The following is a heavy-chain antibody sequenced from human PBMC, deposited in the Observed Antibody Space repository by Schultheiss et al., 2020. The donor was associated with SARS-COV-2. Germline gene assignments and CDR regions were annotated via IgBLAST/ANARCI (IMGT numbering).Heavy chain of an antibody. CDR1: GGSFSGYY. Sequence: SETLSLTCAVYGGSFSGYYWSWIRQPPGKGLEWIGRIYTSGSTNYNPSLKSRVTMSVDTSKNQFSLKLSSVTAADTAVYYCATSFRPYSSGVRVSYWGQGTLVTVSS. V-gene: IGHV4-59*10. CDR2: IYTSGST. CDR3: ATSFRPYSSGVRVSY. J-gene: IGHJ4*02. D-gene: IGHD6-19*01.